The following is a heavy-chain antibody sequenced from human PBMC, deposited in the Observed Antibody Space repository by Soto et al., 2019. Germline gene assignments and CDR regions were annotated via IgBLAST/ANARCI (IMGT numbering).Heavy chain of an antibody. J-gene: IGHJ4*02. CDR1: GYTFTSYY. V-gene: IGHV1-46*01. CDR2: INPSGGST. CDR3: ARGVTIFGVARANFDY. D-gene: IGHD3-3*01. Sequence: ASVKVSCKASGYTFTSYYMHWVRQAPGQGLEWMGIINPSGGSTSYAQKFQGRVTMTRDTPTSTVYMELSSLRSEDTAVYYCARGVTIFGVARANFDYWGQGTLVTVSS.